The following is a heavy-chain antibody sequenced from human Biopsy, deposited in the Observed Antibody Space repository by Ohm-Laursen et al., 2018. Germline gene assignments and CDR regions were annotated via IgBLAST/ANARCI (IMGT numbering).Heavy chain of an antibody. Sequence: ASVKVSCKASGYTFSLYHIHWVRQAPGQGLEWMGWIDPDGGRTSFGQNFQGRVTMTSDTSTGTAYLELTRLRSDDTAVYYCARDPYCSGGNCYSPLDHWGQGTLVIVSS. CDR2: IDPDGGRT. CDR1: GYTFSLYH. CDR3: ARDPYCSGGNCYSPLDH. D-gene: IGHD2-15*01. J-gene: IGHJ4*02. V-gene: IGHV1-2*02.